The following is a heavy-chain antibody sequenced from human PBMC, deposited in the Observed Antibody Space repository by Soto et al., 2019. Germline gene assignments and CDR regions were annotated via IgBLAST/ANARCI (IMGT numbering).Heavy chain of an antibody. D-gene: IGHD4-17*01. V-gene: IGHV3-9*01. CDR2: ISWNSGSI. Sequence: EVQLVESGGGLVQPGRSLRLSCAASGFTFDDYAMHWVRQAPGKGLEWVSGISWNSGSIGYADSVKGRFTISRDNAKNAQYLQMSSLSAEVTALYYCANAGGTTVTDAGDYWGQGTLVTVSS. CDR3: ANAGGTTVTDAGDY. J-gene: IGHJ4*02. CDR1: GFTFDDYA.